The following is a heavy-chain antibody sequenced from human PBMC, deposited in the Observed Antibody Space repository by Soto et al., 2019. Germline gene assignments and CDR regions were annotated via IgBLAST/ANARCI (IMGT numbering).Heavy chain of an antibody. CDR3: SRVTIFGVVPRFDYYYGMDV. J-gene: IGHJ6*02. D-gene: IGHD3-3*01. CDR2: IIPIFGTA. Sequence: ASVKVSCKASGGTFSSYAISWVRQAPGQELEWLGGIIPIFGTANYAQKFQGRVTITADESTSTAYMELSSLRSEDTAVYYCSRVTIFGVVPRFDYYYGMDVWGQGTTVTVSS. CDR1: GGTFSSYA. V-gene: IGHV1-69*13.